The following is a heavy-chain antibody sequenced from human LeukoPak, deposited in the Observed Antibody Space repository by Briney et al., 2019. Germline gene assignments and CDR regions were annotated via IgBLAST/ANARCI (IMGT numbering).Heavy chain of an antibody. J-gene: IGHJ6*03. CDR1: GGSISSSSYY. CDR2: IYYSGST. V-gene: IGHV4-61*05. Sequence: SETLSLTCTVSGGSISSSSYYWGWIRQPPGKGLEWIGYIYYSGSTNYNPSLKSRVTISVDTSKNQFSLKLSSVTAADTAVYYCARVPRPYSSSSGYYHYYYMDVWGKGTTVTVSS. D-gene: IGHD6-6*01. CDR3: ARVPRPYSSSSGYYHYYYMDV.